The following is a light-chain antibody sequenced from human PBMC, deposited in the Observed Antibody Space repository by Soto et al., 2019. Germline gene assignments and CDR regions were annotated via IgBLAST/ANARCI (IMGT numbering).Light chain of an antibody. CDR2: GAS. CDR1: QSVSSSY. CDR3: QQYGSSPGT. Sequence: EIVFTQSPGTLSLSPGERSTLSWRASQSVSSSYLSWYQQKPGQAPRILIYGASSRATGITDRFSGSGYGKDFTLTISRLEPEDFAVYYCQQYGSSPGTVGPGTKVDIK. V-gene: IGKV3-20*01. J-gene: IGKJ1*01.